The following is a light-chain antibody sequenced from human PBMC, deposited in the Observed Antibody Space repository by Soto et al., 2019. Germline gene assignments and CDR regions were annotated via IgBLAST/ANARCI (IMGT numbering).Light chain of an antibody. CDR2: GAS. Sequence: EIVLTQSPGTLSLSPGERATLSCRASQSVSNNYLAWYQQKPGQAPRRLIYGASNRAAGIPARFSASGSGTDFTLTISDVQPEDFALYYCHQRQSWPRTFGQGTKVDIK. CDR1: QSVSNNY. V-gene: IGKV3-11*01. CDR3: HQRQSWPRT. J-gene: IGKJ1*01.